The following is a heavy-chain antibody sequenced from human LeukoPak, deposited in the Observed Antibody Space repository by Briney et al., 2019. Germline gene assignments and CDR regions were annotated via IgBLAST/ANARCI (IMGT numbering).Heavy chain of an antibody. Sequence: HPGGSLRLSCAASGFTFDDYAMHWVRQPPGKSLEWVSLISGDGGSTYYADSVKGRFTVSRDNSKNSLYLQMNSLRTEDTALYYCAKDISRNFVVVPAADYWGQGTLVTVSS. CDR3: AKDISRNFVVVPAADY. J-gene: IGHJ4*02. CDR1: GFTFDDYA. D-gene: IGHD2-2*01. V-gene: IGHV3-43*02. CDR2: ISGDGGST.